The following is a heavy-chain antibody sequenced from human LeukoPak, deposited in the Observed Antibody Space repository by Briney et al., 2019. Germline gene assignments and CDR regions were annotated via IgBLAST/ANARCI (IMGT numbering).Heavy chain of an antibody. V-gene: IGHV4-39*01. CDR3: ARHYDSSSDFDF. D-gene: IGHD6-6*01. CDR1: GGSISSSSYY. J-gene: IGHJ4*02. Sequence: PSETLSLTCTVSGGSISSSSYYWGWIRQPPGKGLEWIGSIYYSGSTYYNPSLKSRVTISVDTSKNQFSLKLSSVTAADTAVYYCARHYDSSSDFDFWGQGILVTVSS. CDR2: IYYSGST.